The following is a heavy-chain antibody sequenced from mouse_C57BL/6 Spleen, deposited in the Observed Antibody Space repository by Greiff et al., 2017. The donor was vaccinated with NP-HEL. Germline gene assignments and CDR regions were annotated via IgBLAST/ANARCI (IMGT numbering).Heavy chain of an antibody. Sequence: QVQLQQPGAELVKPGASVKVSCKASGYTFTSYWMHWVKQRPGQGLEWIGRIHPSDSDTNYNQKFKGKATLTVDKSSSTAYMQLSSLTSEDSAVYYCAALYGPNWDGFAYWGQGTLVTVSA. CDR2: IHPSDSDT. D-gene: IGHD4-1*01. V-gene: IGHV1-74*01. J-gene: IGHJ3*01. CDR1: GYTFTSYW. CDR3: AALYGPNWDGFAY.